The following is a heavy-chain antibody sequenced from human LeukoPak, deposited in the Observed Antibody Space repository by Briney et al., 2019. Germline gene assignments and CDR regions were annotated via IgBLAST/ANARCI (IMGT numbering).Heavy chain of an antibody. V-gene: IGHV3-30-3*01. D-gene: IGHD6-19*01. J-gene: IGHJ4*02. CDR3: ARSSSGWYYFDY. CDR2: ISYDGSNK. CDR1: GFTFSSYA. Sequence: GGSLRLSCAASGFTFSSYAMHWVRQAPGKGLEWVAVISYDGSNKYYADSVKGRFTISRDNSKNTLYLQMNSLRAEDTSVYYCARSSSGWYYFDYWGQGTLVTVSS.